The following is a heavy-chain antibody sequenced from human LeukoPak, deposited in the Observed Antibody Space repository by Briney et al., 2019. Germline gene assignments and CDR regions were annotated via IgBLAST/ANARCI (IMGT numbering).Heavy chain of an antibody. D-gene: IGHD2-2*01. V-gene: IGHV4-30-2*01. CDR2: IYHSGST. CDR1: GCSISSGGYY. CDR3: AREKYCSSTSCYGGDAFDI. Sequence: SETLSLTCTVSGCSISSGGYYWSWIRQPPGKGLEWIGYIYHSGSTYYNPSLKSRVTISVDRSKTQFSLKRSSVIGADTAVYYCAREKYCSSTSCYGGDAFDIWGQGTMVTVSS. J-gene: IGHJ3*02.